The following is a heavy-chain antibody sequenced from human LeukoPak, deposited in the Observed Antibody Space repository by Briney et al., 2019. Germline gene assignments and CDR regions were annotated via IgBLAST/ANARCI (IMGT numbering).Heavy chain of an antibody. D-gene: IGHD6-19*01. CDR3: AKGYGSGWYSSFDY. Sequence: GGSLRLSCAASGFTFSSYGMDWVRQAPGKGLEWVAVISYDGSNKYYADSVKGRFTISRDNSKNTLYLQMNSLRAEDTAVYYCAKGYGSGWYSSFDYWGQGTLVTVSS. CDR2: ISYDGSNK. J-gene: IGHJ4*02. V-gene: IGHV3-30*18. CDR1: GFTFSSYG.